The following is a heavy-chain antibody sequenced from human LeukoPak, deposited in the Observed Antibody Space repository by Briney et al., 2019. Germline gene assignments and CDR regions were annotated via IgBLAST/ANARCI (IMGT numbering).Heavy chain of an antibody. V-gene: IGHV3-30*04. D-gene: IGHD3-9*01. CDR2: ISYDGSSK. CDR3: ARGRRGQLTRYYFDY. Sequence: GSLRLSCAASGFTFSSYAMHWVRQAPGKGLEWVAVISYDGSSKYYADSVKGRFTISRDNSKNTLYLQMNSLRAEDTAVYYCARGRRGQLTRYYFDYWGQGTLVTVSS. J-gene: IGHJ4*02. CDR1: GFTFSSYA.